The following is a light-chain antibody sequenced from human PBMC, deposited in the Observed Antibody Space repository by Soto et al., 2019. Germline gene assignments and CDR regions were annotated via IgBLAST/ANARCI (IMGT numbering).Light chain of an antibody. CDR2: DAS. Sequence: DIQMTQSPSTLSASVGDRVTITCRVSQTISTWLAWYQHEPGKAPNILIYDASTLMSGAPSRFSGSGAGTEFTRTISSLQPGDFETDYCQQSETYTLTFGQGTRLEIK. CDR3: QQSETYTLT. CDR1: QTISTW. J-gene: IGKJ5*01. V-gene: IGKV1-5*01.